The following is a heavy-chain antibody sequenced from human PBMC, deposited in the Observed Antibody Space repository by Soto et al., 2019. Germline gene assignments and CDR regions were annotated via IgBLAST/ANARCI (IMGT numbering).Heavy chain of an antibody. V-gene: IGHV3-23*01. CDR3: VRDRDLYRDMFHADL. CDR2: ISGSGGST. Sequence: GGSLRLSCTASGFNFISYAMSWVRQTTGKGLEWVSAISGSGGSTYYADSVRGRFTISADIAENSVILQMNSLRDEDSAVYFCVRDRDLYRDMFHADLWGQGTLVTVSS. J-gene: IGHJ4*01. D-gene: IGHD3-10*02. CDR1: GFNFISYA.